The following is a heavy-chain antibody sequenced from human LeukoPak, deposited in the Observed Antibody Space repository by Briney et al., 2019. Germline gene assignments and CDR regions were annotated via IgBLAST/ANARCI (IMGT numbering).Heavy chain of an antibody. CDR1: GFTFDDYD. V-gene: IGHV3-20*04. Sequence: GGSLRLSCAASGFTFDDYDMSWVRQAPGKGLEWVSGINWNGGSTGYADSVKGRFTISRDNAKNSLYLQMNSLRAEDTALYYCARRESTYQNYYYFYYMDVWGKGTTVTVSS. CDR3: ARRESTYQNYYYFYYMDV. CDR2: INWNGGST. J-gene: IGHJ6*03.